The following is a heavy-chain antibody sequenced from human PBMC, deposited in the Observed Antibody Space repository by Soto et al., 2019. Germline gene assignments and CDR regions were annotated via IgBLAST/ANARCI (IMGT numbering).Heavy chain of an antibody. CDR2: LSYDGSIQ. CDR3: ASRTTVGYYFDY. J-gene: IGHJ4*02. CDR1: GFTLSHHG. D-gene: IGHD1-1*01. Sequence: GGSLRLSCEASGFTLSHHGMHWVRQAPGTGLEWVAGLSYDGSIQYYADSVKDRFTISRDPSKSTLFLQMNSLRPEDTAVYYCASRTTVGYYFDYWGQGTLVTVSS. V-gene: IGHV3-30*03.